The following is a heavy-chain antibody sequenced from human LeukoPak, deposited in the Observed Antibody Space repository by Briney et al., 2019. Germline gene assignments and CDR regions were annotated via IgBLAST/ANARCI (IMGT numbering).Heavy chain of an antibody. V-gene: IGHV4-59*12. D-gene: IGHD5-18*01. J-gene: IGHJ6*03. CDR3: ARDRSGYSYGYYYYYYMDV. CDR2: IYYSGST. CDR1: GGSISSYY. Sequence: SETLSLTCTVSGGSISSYYWSWIRQPPGKGLEWIGYIYYSGSTNYNPSLKSRVTISVDTSKNQFSLKLSSVTAADTAVYYCARDRSGYSYGYYYYYYMDVWGKGTTVTISS.